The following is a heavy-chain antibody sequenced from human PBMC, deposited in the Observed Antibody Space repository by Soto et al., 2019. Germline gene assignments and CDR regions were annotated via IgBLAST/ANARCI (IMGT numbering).Heavy chain of an antibody. J-gene: IGHJ3*02. Sequence: SQTLSLTCAISGDSVSSNSAAWNWIRQSPSRGLEWLGRTHYRSKWYNDYAVSVKSRITINPDTSKNQFYLQLNSVTPEDTAVYYCARGPLANWPNDAFDIWGQGTMVTVSS. CDR3: ARGPLANWPNDAFDI. V-gene: IGHV6-1*01. D-gene: IGHD7-27*01. CDR1: GDSVSSNSAA. CDR2: THYRSKWYN.